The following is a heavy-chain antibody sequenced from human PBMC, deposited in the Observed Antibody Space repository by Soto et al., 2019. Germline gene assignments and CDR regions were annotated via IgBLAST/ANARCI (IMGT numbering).Heavy chain of an antibody. J-gene: IGHJ3*02. Sequence: ASVKVSCKASGYTFTNYGINWVRQAPGQGLERMGWISVYTGNTNYAQKFQGRVTMTTDTSTRTVFMELRTLRSDDTAVYYCAKDFEGAYYSESSGYWGAFDIWGQGTMVTVSS. CDR1: GYTFTNYG. V-gene: IGHV1-18*01. CDR2: ISVYTGNT. CDR3: AKDFEGAYYSESSGYWGAFDI. D-gene: IGHD3-22*01.